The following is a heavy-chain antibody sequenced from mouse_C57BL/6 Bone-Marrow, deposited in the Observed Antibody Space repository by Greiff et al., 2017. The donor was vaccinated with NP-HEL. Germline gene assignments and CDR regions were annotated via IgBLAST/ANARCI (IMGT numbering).Heavy chain of an antibody. CDR2: INPNTGGT. V-gene: IGHV1-18*01. Sequence: VQLQQSGPELVKPGASVKIPCKASGYTFTDYNMDWVKQSHGKSLEWIGDINPNTGGTIYNQKFKGKATLTVDKSSSTAYMELRSLTSEDTAVYYCAINWDVRFAYWGQGTLVTVSA. CDR1: GYTFTDYN. J-gene: IGHJ3*01. D-gene: IGHD4-1*01. CDR3: AINWDVRFAY.